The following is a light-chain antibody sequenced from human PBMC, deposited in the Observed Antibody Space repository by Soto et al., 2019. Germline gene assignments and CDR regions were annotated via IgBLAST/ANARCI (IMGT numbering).Light chain of an antibody. J-gene: IGKJ1*01. CDR1: QSVSSY. Sequence: EIVLTQSPATLSLSPGERATLSCRASQSVSSYLAWYQQKPGQAPRLLIYDASNRATGIPARFSGSGSGTDFTLTISSLEPEDFAVYHCQQRSNWPRTFGQGTKVDI. CDR2: DAS. CDR3: QQRSNWPRT. V-gene: IGKV3-11*01.